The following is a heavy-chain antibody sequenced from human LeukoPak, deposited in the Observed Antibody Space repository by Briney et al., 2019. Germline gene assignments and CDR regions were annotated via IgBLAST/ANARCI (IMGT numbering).Heavy chain of an antibody. Sequence: GASVKISCKASGYTFTSYYMHWVRQAPGQGLEWMGVIQPSGGSTSYAQKFQGKITMTKDTSTSTVYIGLSSLRSDDTAVYYCARMNMDPAMVTNFFDYWGQGTLVTVSS. D-gene: IGHD5-18*01. CDR1: GYTFTSYY. CDR3: ARMNMDPAMVTNFFDY. V-gene: IGHV1-46*01. J-gene: IGHJ4*02. CDR2: IQPSGGST.